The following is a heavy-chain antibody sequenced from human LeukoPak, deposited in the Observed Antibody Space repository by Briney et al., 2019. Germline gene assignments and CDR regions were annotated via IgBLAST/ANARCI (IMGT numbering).Heavy chain of an antibody. CDR1: GYTFTSYD. D-gene: IGHD6-6*01. CDR2: ISAYNGNK. J-gene: IGHJ3*02. V-gene: IGHV1-18*01. CDR3: ARDRWSSSSSEGALDI. Sequence: GASVKVSCKASGYTFTSYDINWVRQAPGQGLDWMGWISAYNGNKVYAQELQGRVTMTTDTSTSTAYMELRSLRSDDTAVYYCARDRWSSSSSEGALDIWGQGTMVTVSS.